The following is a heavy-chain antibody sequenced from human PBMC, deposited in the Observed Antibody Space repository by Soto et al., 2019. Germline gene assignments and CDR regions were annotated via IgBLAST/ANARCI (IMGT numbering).Heavy chain of an antibody. D-gene: IGHD3-22*01. CDR2: IYYSGST. CDR1: GGSISSGGYY. CDR3: ARVTMIVDHYYFDY. J-gene: IGHJ4*02. V-gene: IGHV4-31*03. Sequence: SETLSLTCTVSGGSISSGGYYWSWIRQHPGKGLEWIGYIYYSGSTYYNPSLKSRVTISVDTSKNQFSLKLSSVTAADTAVYYCARVTMIVDHYYFDYWGQGTLVTV.